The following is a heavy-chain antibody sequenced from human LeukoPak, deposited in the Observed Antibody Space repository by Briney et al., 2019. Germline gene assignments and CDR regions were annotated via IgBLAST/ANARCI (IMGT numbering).Heavy chain of an antibody. CDR1: GFTFSNYA. J-gene: IGHJ5*02. D-gene: IGHD6-19*01. CDR2: ISSSGSTI. Sequence: GGSLRLSCAASGFTFSNYAMSWVRQAPGKGLEWVSYISSSGSTIYYADSVKGRFISSRDNTKNSLYLQMNSLRAEDTAVYYCARDESSGWTNWFDPWGQGTLVTVSS. V-gene: IGHV3-48*03. CDR3: ARDESSGWTNWFDP.